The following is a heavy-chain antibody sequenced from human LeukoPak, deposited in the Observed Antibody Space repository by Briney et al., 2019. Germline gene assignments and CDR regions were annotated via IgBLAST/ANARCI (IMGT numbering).Heavy chain of an antibody. CDR1: GASVSSNTAA. D-gene: IGHD5-12*01. V-gene: IGHV6-1*01. CDR2: TYYRSKWYD. J-gene: IGHJ4*02. CDR3: AREGGYGIIDC. Sequence: SQTLSLTCAISGASVSSNTAAWNWFRQSPSRGLEWLGRTYYRSKWYDDYELSLKSRISINADTSKNQFSLQLSSVSPEDTAVYFCAREGGYGIIDCWSQRTLVTVSS.